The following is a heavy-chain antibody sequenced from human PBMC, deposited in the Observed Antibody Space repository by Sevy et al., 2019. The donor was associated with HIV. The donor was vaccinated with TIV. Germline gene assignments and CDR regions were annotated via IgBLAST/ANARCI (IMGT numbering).Heavy chain of an antibody. CDR1: AFSVSGND. D-gene: IGHD6-19*01. CDR3: ARLGSNSVWYTDY. V-gene: IGHV3-53*01. J-gene: IGHJ4*02. Sequence: GGSLRLSCGASAFSVSGNDMAWIRQAPGKGLEWVSLIYSGGTTYSADSVRGRFTISRDISRNTVYLQMSNLRVEDTAVYFYARLGSNSVWYTDYWGQGTRVTVSS. CDR2: IYSGGTT.